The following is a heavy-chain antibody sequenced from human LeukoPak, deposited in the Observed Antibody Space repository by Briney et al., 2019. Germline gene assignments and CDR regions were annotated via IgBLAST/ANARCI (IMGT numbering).Heavy chain of an antibody. CDR3: ARRVATNNYYYYYGLDV. D-gene: IGHD5-12*01. J-gene: IGHJ6*02. V-gene: IGHV4-39*01. Sequence: SETLSLTCTVSGVSISSSSYSWGWIRQPPGKGLEWIGSMYYSGSTSHNPSLKSRVTISVDTSMNQFSLKLSSVTAADTALYYCARRVATNNYYYYYGLDVWGQGTTVTVSS. CDR2: MYYSGST. CDR1: GVSISSSSYS.